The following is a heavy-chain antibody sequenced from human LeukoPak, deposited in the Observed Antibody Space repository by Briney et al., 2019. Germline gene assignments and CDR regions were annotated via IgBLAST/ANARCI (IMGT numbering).Heavy chain of an antibody. Sequence: YPSETLSLTCAVYGGSFSGHYWSWIRQPPGKGLEWIGEINHSGSTNYNPSLKSRVTISVDTSKNQFSLKLSSVTAADTAVYYCARDLGLLQYNTDYDTTNFWGQGTLVTVSS. CDR1: GGSFSGHY. J-gene: IGHJ4*02. D-gene: IGHD3-9*01. CDR3: ARDLGLLQYNTDYDTTNF. CDR2: INHSGST. V-gene: IGHV4-34*01.